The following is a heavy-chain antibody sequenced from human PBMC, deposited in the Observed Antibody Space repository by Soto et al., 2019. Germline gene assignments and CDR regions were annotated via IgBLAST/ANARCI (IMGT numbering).Heavy chain of an antibody. CDR1: GFTFSSSW. CDR2: INQDGSEK. V-gene: IGHV3-7*03. J-gene: IGHJ1*01. D-gene: IGHD3-22*01. CDR3: ARDPVYYDRSGYQN. Sequence: GGSLRLSCEASGFTFSSSWMSWVRQAPGKGLEWVANINQDGSEKYYMDSVEGRFTISRDNAKNSLFLQMNSLRAEDTAVYFCARDPVYYDRSGYQNWGQGTLVTVSS.